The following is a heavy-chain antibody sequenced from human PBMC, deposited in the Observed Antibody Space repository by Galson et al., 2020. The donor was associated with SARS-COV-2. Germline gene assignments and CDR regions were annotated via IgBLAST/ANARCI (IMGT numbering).Heavy chain of an antibody. J-gene: IGHJ4*02. CDR1: GFTFSSYG. CDR3: AKDRGIVVAGTLYYIDY. D-gene: IGHD6-19*01. CDR2: IWYDGSNK. V-gene: IGHV3-33*06. Sequence: GESLKISCAASGFTFSSYGMHWVRQAPGKGLEWVAVIWYDGSNKYYADSVNGRFTISRDNSKNTLYLQMNSLRAEDTAVYYCAKDRGIVVAGTLYYIDYWGQGTLVTVSS.